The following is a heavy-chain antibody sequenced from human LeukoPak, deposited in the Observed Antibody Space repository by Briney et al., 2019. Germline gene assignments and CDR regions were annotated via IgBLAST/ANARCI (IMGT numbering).Heavy chain of an antibody. D-gene: IGHD2-15*01. Sequence: GGSLRLSCAASGFTFSSYAMHWVRQAPGKGLERVAVISYDGSNKYYADSVKGRFTISRDNSKNTLYLQMNSLRAEDTAVYYCARDIFSGGSALGYWGQGTLVTVSS. CDR2: ISYDGSNK. CDR1: GFTFSSYA. J-gene: IGHJ4*02. CDR3: ARDIFSGGSALGY. V-gene: IGHV3-30*04.